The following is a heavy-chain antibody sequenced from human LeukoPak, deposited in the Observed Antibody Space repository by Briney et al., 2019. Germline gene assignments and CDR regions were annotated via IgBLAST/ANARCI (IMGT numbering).Heavy chain of an antibody. J-gene: IGHJ4*02. D-gene: IGHD2-2*03. CDR1: GGSFSGYY. CDR2: INHSGST. Sequence: PSETLSLTCAVYGGSFSGYYWSWIRQPPGKGLEGIGEINHSGSTNYNPSLKSRVTISVDTSKNQFSLKLSSVTAADTAVYYCARGGHLDIVVVPAAYYFDYWGQGTLVTVSS. V-gene: IGHV4-34*01. CDR3: ARGGHLDIVVVPAAYYFDY.